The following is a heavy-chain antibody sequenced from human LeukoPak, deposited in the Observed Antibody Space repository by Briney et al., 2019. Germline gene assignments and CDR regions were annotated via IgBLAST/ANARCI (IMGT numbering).Heavy chain of an antibody. CDR3: ARPGVVVPAASYWFDY. Sequence: ASVKVSCKASGYTFTSYYMHWVRQAPGQGLEWMGIINPSGGSTSYAQKFQGRVTMTRDTSTSTVYMELSSLRSEDTAVYYCARPGVVVPAASYWFDYWGQGTLVTVSS. V-gene: IGHV1-46*01. CDR1: GYTFTSYY. J-gene: IGHJ4*02. CDR2: INPSGGST. D-gene: IGHD2-2*01.